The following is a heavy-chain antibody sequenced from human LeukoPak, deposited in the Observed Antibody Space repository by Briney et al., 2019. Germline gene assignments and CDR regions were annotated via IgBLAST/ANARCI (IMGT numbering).Heavy chain of an antibody. CDR3: AYLSISMIVVD. V-gene: IGHV3-21*01. CDR1: GFTFNSYS. D-gene: IGHD3-22*01. CDR2: ISSSSSYI. J-gene: IGHJ4*02. Sequence: PGGSLRLSCAASGFTFNSYSMDWVRQAPGKGLEWVSSISSSSSYIYYADSVKGRFTISRDNAKNSLYLQMNSLGAEDTAVYYCAYLSISMIVVDWGQGTLVTVSS.